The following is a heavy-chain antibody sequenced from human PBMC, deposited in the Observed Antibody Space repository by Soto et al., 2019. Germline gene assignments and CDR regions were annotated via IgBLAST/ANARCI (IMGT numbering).Heavy chain of an antibody. V-gene: IGHV3-53*02. CDR2: IYSGGST. D-gene: IGHD6-13*01. J-gene: IGHJ5*02. Sequence: EVQLVETGGGLIQPGGSLRLSCAASGFTVSSNYMSWVRQAPGKGLEWVSVIYSGGSTYYADSVKGRFTISRDNSKNTLYLQMNSLRAEDTAVYYCAREMYSSTYALYWFDPWGQGTLVTVSS. CDR3: AREMYSSTYALYWFDP. CDR1: GFTVSSNY.